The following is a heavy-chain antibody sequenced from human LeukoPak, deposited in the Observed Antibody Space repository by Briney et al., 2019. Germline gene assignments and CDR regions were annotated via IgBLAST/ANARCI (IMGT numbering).Heavy chain of an antibody. Sequence: SQTLSLTCTVSGGSISSGSYYWSWIRQPAGKGLEWIGRIYTSGSTNYNPSLKSRVTISVDTSKNQFSLKLSSVTAADTAVYYCARAYYDFWSGYSTRLNWFDPWGQGTLVTVSS. CDR2: IYTSGST. J-gene: IGHJ5*02. CDR3: ARAYYDFWSGYSTRLNWFDP. CDR1: GGSISSGSYY. D-gene: IGHD3-3*01. V-gene: IGHV4-61*02.